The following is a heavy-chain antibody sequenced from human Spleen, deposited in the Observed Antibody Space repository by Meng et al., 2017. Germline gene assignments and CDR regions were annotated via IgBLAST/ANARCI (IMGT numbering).Heavy chain of an antibody. Sequence: ASVKVSCKASGYTFTGYYMHWVRQAPGQGLEWMGRINPNSGGTIYAQKFQGRVTMTRDTSISTAYMDLSRLRSDDTALYYRARDWAYYYGSGSYFDYYYYGLDVWGQGTTVTVSS. V-gene: IGHV1-2*06. CDR2: INPNSGGT. D-gene: IGHD3-10*01. CDR3: ARDWAYYYGSGSYFDYYYYGLDV. CDR1: GYTFTGYY. J-gene: IGHJ6*02.